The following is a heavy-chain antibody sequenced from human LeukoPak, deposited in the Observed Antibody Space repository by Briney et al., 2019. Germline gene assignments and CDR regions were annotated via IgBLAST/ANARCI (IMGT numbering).Heavy chain of an antibody. CDR2: IYYSGST. V-gene: IGHV4-59*01. Sequence: SETLSLTCTVSGGSISSYYWSWIRQPPGKGLEWIGYIYYSGSTNYNPSLKSRVTISVDTSKNQFSLKLSSVTAADTAVYYCARDRTTHGMDVWGQGTTVTVSS. CDR1: GGSISSYY. J-gene: IGHJ6*02. D-gene: IGHD4-17*01. CDR3: ARDRTTHGMDV.